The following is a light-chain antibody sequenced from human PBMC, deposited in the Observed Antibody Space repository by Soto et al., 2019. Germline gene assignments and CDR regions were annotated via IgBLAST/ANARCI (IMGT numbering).Light chain of an antibody. CDR1: TSDIHDFNS. CDR2: DVN. Sequence: QSVLAQPASVSGSPGQSITISCSGPTSDIHDFNSISWYRHHPGKAPRLIVYDVNKRPSGISPRFSGSKSGLTASLTISGLQGGDEADYFCISYTAKNTLVFGTGTKVTVL. CDR3: ISYTAKNTLV. V-gene: IGLV2-14*01. J-gene: IGLJ1*01.